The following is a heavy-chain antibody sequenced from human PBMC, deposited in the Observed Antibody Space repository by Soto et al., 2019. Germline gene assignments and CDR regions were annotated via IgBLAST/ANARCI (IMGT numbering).Heavy chain of an antibody. D-gene: IGHD2-2*03. V-gene: IGHV3-23*01. CDR1: GFTFSSYA. Sequence: EVQLLESGGGLVQPGGSLRLSCAASGFTFSSYAMSWVRQAPGKGLEWVSAISGSGGSTYYADSVKGRFTISRDNSKNTLYLQMNSLRAEDTAVYYCAKSNSVSEFGTVAGYLWGMDVWGQGTTVTVSS. CDR3: AKSNSVSEFGTVAGYLWGMDV. CDR2: ISGSGGST. J-gene: IGHJ6*02.